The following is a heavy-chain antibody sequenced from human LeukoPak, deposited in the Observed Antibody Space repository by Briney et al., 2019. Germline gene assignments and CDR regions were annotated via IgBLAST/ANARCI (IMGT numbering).Heavy chain of an antibody. Sequence: AVKVSCKASGCTFSSYAISWVRQAPGQGLEWMGRIIPIFGTANYAQKFQGRVTITADKSTSTAYMELSSLRSEDTAVYYCARAFPAGSGRGYYFDYWGQGTLVT. V-gene: IGHV1-69*06. J-gene: IGHJ4*02. D-gene: IGHD6-19*01. CDR2: IIPIFGTA. CDR1: GCTFSSYA. CDR3: ARAFPAGSGRGYYFDY.